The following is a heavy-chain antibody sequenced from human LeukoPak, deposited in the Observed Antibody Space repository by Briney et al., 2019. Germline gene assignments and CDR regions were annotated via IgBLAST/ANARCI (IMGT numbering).Heavy chain of an antibody. J-gene: IGHJ4*02. Sequence: PGGSLRLSCAASGFTFSSYEMNWVRQAPGKGLEWVSYISSSGSTIYYADSLKGRFTISRDNAESSLYLQVESLRAEDTAVYYCARVTAYLRHYYFDYWGPGSLVIVSS. CDR2: ISSSGSTI. V-gene: IGHV3-48*03. D-gene: IGHD3-9*01. CDR3: ARVTAYLRHYYFDY. CDR1: GFTFSSYE.